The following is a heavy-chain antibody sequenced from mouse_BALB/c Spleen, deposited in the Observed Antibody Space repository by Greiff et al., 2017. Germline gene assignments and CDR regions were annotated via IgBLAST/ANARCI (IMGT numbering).Heavy chain of an antibody. CDR2: IWRGGST. CDR3: AKEGYGYVGAMDY. J-gene: IGHJ4*01. CDR1: GFSLTSYG. D-gene: IGHD1-2*01. V-gene: IGHV2-5-1*01. Sequence: VQLKESGPSLVQPSQSLSITCTVSGFSLTSYGVHWVRQSPGKGLEWLGVIWRGGSTDYNAAFMSRLSITKDNSKSQVFFKMNSLQADDTAIYYCAKEGYGYVGAMDYWGQGTSVTVSS.